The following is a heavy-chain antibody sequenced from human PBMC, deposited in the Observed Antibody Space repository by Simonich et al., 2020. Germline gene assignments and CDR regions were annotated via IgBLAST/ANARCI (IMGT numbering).Heavy chain of an antibody. CDR1: GGSFSGYY. D-gene: IGHD1-26*01. CDR3: ARVGGPDAFDI. CDR2: INNRGST. V-gene: IGHV4-34*01. Sequence: QVQLQQWGAGLLKPSETLSLTCAVYGGSFSGYYWSWIRQPTGKGLEWIGEINNRGSTHYNPSLKSRVTISVDTSKNQFSLKLSSVTAADTAVYYCARVGGPDAFDIWGQVTMVTVSS. J-gene: IGHJ3*02.